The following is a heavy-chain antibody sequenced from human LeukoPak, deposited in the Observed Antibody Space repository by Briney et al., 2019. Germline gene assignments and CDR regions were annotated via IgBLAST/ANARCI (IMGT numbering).Heavy chain of an antibody. CDR2: INHSGST. J-gene: IGHJ6*03. D-gene: IGHD3-16*02. Sequence: SETLSLTCAVYGGSFSGYYWSWIRQPPGKGLEWIGEINHSGSTNYNPSLKSRVTISVDTSKNQFSLKLSSVTAADTAVYYCARGLRRRLVRSGPYMDVWGKGTTVTVSS. V-gene: IGHV4-34*01. CDR1: GGSFSGYY. CDR3: ARGLRRRLVRSGPYMDV.